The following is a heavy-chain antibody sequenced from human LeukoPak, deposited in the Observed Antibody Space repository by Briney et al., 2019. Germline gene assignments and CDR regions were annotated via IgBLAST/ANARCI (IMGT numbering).Heavy chain of an antibody. CDR1: GGSISSGSYY. J-gene: IGHJ4*02. V-gene: IGHV4-61*02. CDR2: IYTSGST. Sequence: SETLSLTCTVSGGSISSGSYYWRWIRQPAGRGLEWIGRIYTSGSTNYNPSLKSRVTISVYTSKNQCSPKLSSVTAADTAVYYCARAGWSGYLGAIDYWGQGTLVTVSS. CDR3: ARAGWSGYLGAIDY. D-gene: IGHD3-3*01.